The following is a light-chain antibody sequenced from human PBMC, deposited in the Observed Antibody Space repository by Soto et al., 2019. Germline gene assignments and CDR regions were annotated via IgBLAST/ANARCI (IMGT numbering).Light chain of an antibody. CDR3: QQSYSTPFT. J-gene: IGKJ3*01. V-gene: IGKV1-39*01. CDR2: AAS. Sequence: DIQMTQSPSSLSSSVGDRVTITCRASQSISSYLNWYQQKPGEAPKLLIYAASNLQSAVPSRFSGSGSGTDFTLTISSLQPEDFATYYCQQSYSTPFTFGPGTKVDIK. CDR1: QSISSY.